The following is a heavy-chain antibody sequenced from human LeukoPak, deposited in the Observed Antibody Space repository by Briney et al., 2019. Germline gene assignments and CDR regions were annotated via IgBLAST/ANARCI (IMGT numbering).Heavy chain of an antibody. CDR2: IYYSGST. D-gene: IGHD3-10*01. CDR3: ARHWGSYGSGSYVQDISLDY. Sequence: SETLSLTCTVSGGSISSYYWSWIRQPPGKGLEWIGYIYYSGSTNYNLSLKSRVTISVDTSKNQFSLKLSSVTAADTAVYYCARHWGSYGSGSYVQDISLDYWGQGTLVTVSS. CDR1: GGSISSYY. J-gene: IGHJ4*02. V-gene: IGHV4-59*08.